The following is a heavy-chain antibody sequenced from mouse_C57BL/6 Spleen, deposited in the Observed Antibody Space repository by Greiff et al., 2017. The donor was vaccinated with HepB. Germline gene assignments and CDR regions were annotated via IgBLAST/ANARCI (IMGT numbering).Heavy chain of an antibody. Sequence: EVQGVESGGDLVKPGGSLKLSCAASGFTFSSYGMSWVRQTPDKRLEWVATISSGGSCTYYPDRVKGRFTMSRDNAKNTMYLQRSSRKSEVTAMYDCARNDATDYWGQGTSVTVSS. J-gene: IGHJ4*01. CDR2: ISSGGSCT. CDR3: ARNDATDY. V-gene: IGHV5-6*01. CDR1: GFTFSSYG.